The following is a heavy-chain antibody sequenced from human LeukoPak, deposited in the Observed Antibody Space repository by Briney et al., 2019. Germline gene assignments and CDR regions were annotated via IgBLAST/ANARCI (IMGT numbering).Heavy chain of an antibody. CDR1: GGSISSYY. CDR3: ARNHGGWFDS. J-gene: IGHJ5*01. D-gene: IGHD4-23*01. CDR2: IYYSGST. Sequence: SETLSLTCTVSGGSISSYYWSWIRQPPGKGLEWIGYIYYSGSTKYNPSLKSRVTISVDTSKNQFSLKLNSVTAADTAVHYCARNHGGWFDSWGQGTLVTVSS. V-gene: IGHV4-59*01.